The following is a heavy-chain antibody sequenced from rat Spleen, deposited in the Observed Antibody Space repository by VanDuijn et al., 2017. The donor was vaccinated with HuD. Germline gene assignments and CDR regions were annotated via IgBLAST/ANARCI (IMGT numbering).Heavy chain of an antibody. J-gene: IGHJ3*01. CDR2: ISYDGSST. Sequence: EVQLVESDGGLVQPGRSLKLSCAASGFTFSDYYMAWVRQAPTKGLEWVATISYDGSSTYYRDSVRGRFLISRDDAKSTLYLQMDSLRSADTATYYCVRQETSGYSNWFTYWGQGTLVTVSS. CDR3: VRQETSGYSNWFTY. D-gene: IGHD4-3*01. CDR1: GFTFSDYY. V-gene: IGHV5-29*01.